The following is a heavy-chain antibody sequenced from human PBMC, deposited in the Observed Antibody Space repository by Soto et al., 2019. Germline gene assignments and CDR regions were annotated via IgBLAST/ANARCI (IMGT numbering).Heavy chain of an antibody. V-gene: IGHV3-30*04. D-gene: IGHD3-16*01. Sequence: GGSLRLSCAASGFTFSSYAMHWVRQAPGKGLEWVAVISYDGSNKYYADSVKGRFTISRDNSKNTLYLQMNSLRAEDTAVYYCAREVLMGFFDYWGQGTLVTVSS. J-gene: IGHJ4*02. CDR2: ISYDGSNK. CDR3: AREVLMGFFDY. CDR1: GFTFSSYA.